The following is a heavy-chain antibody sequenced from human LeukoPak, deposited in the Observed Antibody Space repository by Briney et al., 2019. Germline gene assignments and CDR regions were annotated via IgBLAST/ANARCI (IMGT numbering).Heavy chain of an antibody. D-gene: IGHD2-15*01. CDR3: ARAYCSGGSCYSDAFDI. Sequence: SVKVSCKASGGTFSSYAISWVRQAPGQGLEWMGRIIPILGIANYAQKFQGRVTITADKSTSTAYMELSSLRSEDTVVYYCARAYCSGGSCYSDAFDIWVQGTMVTVSS. J-gene: IGHJ3*02. V-gene: IGHV1-69*04. CDR1: GGTFSSYA. CDR2: IIPILGIA.